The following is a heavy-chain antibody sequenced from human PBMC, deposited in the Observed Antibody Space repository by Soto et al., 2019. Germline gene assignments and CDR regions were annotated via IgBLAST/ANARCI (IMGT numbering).Heavy chain of an antibody. CDR1: GGSIGSGDYY. CDR3: ARVGGDDFGDSGGFDY. V-gene: IGHV4-30-4*02. CDR2: IYYSGST. D-gene: IGHD4-17*01. J-gene: IGHJ4*02. Sequence: PSETLSLTCTVSGGSIGSGDYYWSWIRQPPGKGLEWIGYIYYSGSTYYNPSLKSRVSISVDTSKNHFSLQLRSVTAADTAVYYCARVGGDDFGDSGGFDYGGQGTLVTVSS.